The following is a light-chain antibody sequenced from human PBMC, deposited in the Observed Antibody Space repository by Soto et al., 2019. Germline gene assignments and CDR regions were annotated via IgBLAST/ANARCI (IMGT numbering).Light chain of an antibody. Sequence: QPVLTQSPSASASLGASVKLTCTLSSWHSSYAIAWHQQQPEKGPRYLMRINSGGSHSKGVGIPDRVSGSSSGAERYLTISSLQSEDDADYYCQTWVTGIYVFGTGTKLTVL. J-gene: IGLJ1*01. CDR2: INSGGSH. CDR3: QTWVTGIYV. CDR1: SWHSSYA. V-gene: IGLV4-69*01.